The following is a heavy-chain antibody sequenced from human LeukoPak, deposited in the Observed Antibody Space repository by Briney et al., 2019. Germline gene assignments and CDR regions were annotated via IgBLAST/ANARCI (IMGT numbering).Heavy chain of an antibody. CDR1: GFTFGDYA. D-gene: IGHD3-3*01. CDR3: TRVERITIFGVVPRGFDY. V-gene: IGHV3-49*03. J-gene: IGHJ4*02. Sequence: QSGGSLRLSCTASGFTFGDYAMSWLRQAPGKGLEWVGFIRSKAYGGTTEYAASVKGRFTISRDDSKSIAYLQMNSLKTEDTAVYYCTRVERITIFGVVPRGFDYWGQGTLVTVSS. CDR2: IRSKAYGGTT.